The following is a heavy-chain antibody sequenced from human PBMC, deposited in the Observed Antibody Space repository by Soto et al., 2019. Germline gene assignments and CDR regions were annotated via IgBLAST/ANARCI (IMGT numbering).Heavy chain of an antibody. V-gene: IGHV3-48*03. CDR3: ATAGLTGTV. CDR2: ISVSGTMR. D-gene: IGHD3-9*01. CDR1: GFTFSSYE. Sequence: QLVESGGGSVQPGRSLRLSCAPSGFTFSSYEMNWVRQAPGKRLEWVSYISVSGTMRFYADAVKGRFTISRDNTKKILYLQMNSLRAEDTALYYCATAGLTGTVWGQGTTVTVSS. J-gene: IGHJ6*02.